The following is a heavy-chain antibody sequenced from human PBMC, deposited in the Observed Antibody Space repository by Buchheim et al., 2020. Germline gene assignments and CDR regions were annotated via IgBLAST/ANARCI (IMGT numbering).Heavy chain of an antibody. D-gene: IGHD3-22*01. CDR1: GFTFSNYG. J-gene: IGHJ4*02. CDR2: IRYDGSNK. Sequence: QVQLVESGGGVVQPGRSLRLSCAASGFTFSNYGMHWVRQAPGKGLEWVAFIRYDGSNKYYADSVKGRFTISRDNSEKTLYLQMNSLRAEDTAVYYCAKSDYYDSSGYNWGFDYWGQGTL. CDR3: AKSDYYDSSGYNWGFDY. V-gene: IGHV3-30*02.